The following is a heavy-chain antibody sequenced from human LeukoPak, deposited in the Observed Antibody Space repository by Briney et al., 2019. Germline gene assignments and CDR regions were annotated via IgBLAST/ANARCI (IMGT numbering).Heavy chain of an antibody. V-gene: IGHV3-64*01. CDR2: ISRNGGIT. Sequence: PGFSLRLSCAASGFTFHSYAMHWVRQAPGKALEYVSDISRNGGITYYANSVKRRFTISRDNSKNTLYLQMGSLRAEDMAVYYCARVGYCSSTSCYNYFDYWGQGTLVTVSS. D-gene: IGHD2-2*02. CDR1: GFTFHSYA. CDR3: ARVGYCSSTSCYNYFDY. J-gene: IGHJ4*02.